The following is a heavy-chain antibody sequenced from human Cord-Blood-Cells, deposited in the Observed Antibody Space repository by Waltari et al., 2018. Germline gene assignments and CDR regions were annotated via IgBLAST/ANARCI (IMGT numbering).Heavy chain of an antibody. CDR2: ISSSSSTI. J-gene: IGHJ4*02. CDR3: ARVLTLSSAYYFDY. Sequence: EVQLVESGGGLVQPGGSLRLYCAASGFTFSSYSRTWVRQAPGKGLEWVSYISSSSSTIYYADSVKGRFTISRDNAKNSLYLQMNSLRDEDTAVYYCARVLTLSSAYYFDYWGQGTLVTVSS. CDR1: GFTFSSYS. D-gene: IGHD3-9*01. V-gene: IGHV3-48*02.